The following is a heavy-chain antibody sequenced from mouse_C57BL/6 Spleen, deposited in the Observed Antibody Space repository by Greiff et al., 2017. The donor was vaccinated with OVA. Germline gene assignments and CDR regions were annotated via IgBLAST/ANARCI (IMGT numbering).Heavy chain of an antibody. CDR1: GYTFTSYW. V-gene: IGHV1-5*01. Sequence: EVQLQQSGTVLARPGASVKMSCKTSGYTFTSYWMHWVKQRPGQGLEWIGAIYPGNSDTSYNQKFQGKAKLTAVTSASTAYMELSSLTNEDSAVFDCTKGVWASGSYYYDRDYWGQGTTVTVSS. J-gene: IGHJ4*01. CDR3: TKGVWASGSYYYDRDY. CDR2: IYPGNSDT. D-gene: IGHD3-2*02.